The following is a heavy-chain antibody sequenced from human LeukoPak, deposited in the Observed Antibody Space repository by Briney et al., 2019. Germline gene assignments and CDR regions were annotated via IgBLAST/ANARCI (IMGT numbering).Heavy chain of an antibody. J-gene: IGHJ4*02. D-gene: IGHD6-13*01. CDR1: GYSISSSNW. CDR2: IYYSGTT. Sequence: SDTLSLTCAVSGYSISSSNWWGWIRQPPGKGLEWIGYIYYSGTTNYNPSLKSRVTMSVDTSKNQFSLKLSSVTALDTAVYYCARKIASVGYFDYWGQGTLVTVSS. V-gene: IGHV4-28*06. CDR3: ARKIASVGYFDY.